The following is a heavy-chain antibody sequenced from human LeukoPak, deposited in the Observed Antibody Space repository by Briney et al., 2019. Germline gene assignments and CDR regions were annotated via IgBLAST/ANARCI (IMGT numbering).Heavy chain of an antibody. CDR3: ARVIGVVRADYYFDY. Sequence: GGSLRLSCAASGFTFSSYGMSWVRQAPGKGLEWVSAISGSGGSTYYADSVKGRFTISRDNSKNTLCLQMNSLRAEDTAVYYCARVIGVVRADYYFDYWGQGTLVAVSS. V-gene: IGHV3-23*01. D-gene: IGHD3-10*01. CDR2: ISGSGGST. J-gene: IGHJ4*02. CDR1: GFTFSSYG.